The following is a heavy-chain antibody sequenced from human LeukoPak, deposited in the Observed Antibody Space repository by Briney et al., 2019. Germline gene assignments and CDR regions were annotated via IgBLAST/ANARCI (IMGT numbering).Heavy chain of an antibody. CDR1: RGTFSSYA. V-gene: IGHV1-69*13. CDR3: ATAAYYYDSSGYWGGYYYYYYMDV. CDR2: IIPIFGTA. D-gene: IGHD3-22*01. Sequence: ASVKVSCKAPRGTFSSYAISWVRQAPGQGLEWMGGIIPIFGTANYAQKFQGRVTITADESTSTAYMELSSLRSEDTAVYYCATAAYYYDSSGYWGGYYYYYYMDVWGKGTTVTVSS. J-gene: IGHJ6*03.